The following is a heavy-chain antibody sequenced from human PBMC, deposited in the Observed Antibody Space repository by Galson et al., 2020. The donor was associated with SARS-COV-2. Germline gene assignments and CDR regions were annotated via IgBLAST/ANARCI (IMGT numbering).Heavy chain of an antibody. CDR3: ARGGYSSSSFDY. CDR2: IYYSGST. Sequence: SETLSLTCTVSGGSISSGGYYWSWIRQHPGKGLEWNGYIYYSGSTYYNPSLKSRVTISVDTSKNQFSLKLSSVTAADTAVYYCARGGYSSSSFDYWGQGTLVTVSS. CDR1: GGSISSGGYY. D-gene: IGHD6-13*01. V-gene: IGHV4-31*03. J-gene: IGHJ4*02.